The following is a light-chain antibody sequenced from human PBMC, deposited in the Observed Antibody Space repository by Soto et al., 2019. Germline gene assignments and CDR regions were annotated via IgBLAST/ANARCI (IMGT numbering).Light chain of an antibody. J-gene: IGLJ3*02. CDR2: LNSDGSH. CDR3: QTWGTGIQGV. Sequence: LVLTQSPSASASLGASVKLTCTLSSGHSSYAIAWHQQQPEKGPRYLMKLNSDGSHSKGDGIPDRFSGASSGAERYLTISSPQSEEEADYYCQTWGTGIQGVFGGGTKLTVL. CDR1: SGHSSYA. V-gene: IGLV4-69*01.